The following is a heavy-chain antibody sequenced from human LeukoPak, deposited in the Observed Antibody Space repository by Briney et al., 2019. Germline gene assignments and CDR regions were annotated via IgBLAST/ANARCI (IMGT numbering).Heavy chain of an antibody. CDR2: IYYSGST. CDR3: ARHMGLGYSYGYPYFDY. Sequence: HPSEALSLTCTVSGGSISSYYWSWIRQPPGEGLEWIGYIYYSGSTNYNPSLKSRVTISVDTSKNQFSLKLSSVTAADTAVYYCARHMGLGYSYGYPYFDYWGQGTLVTVSS. J-gene: IGHJ4*02. CDR1: GGSISSYY. D-gene: IGHD5-18*01. V-gene: IGHV4-59*08.